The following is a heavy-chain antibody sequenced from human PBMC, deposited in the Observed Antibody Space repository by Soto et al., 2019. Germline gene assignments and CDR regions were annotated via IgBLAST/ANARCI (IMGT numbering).Heavy chain of an antibody. CDR2: ISYDGSNK. CDR1: GFTFSSYG. V-gene: IGHV3-30*18. CDR3: AKGLPYYYDSSGSPAVY. D-gene: IGHD3-22*01. J-gene: IGHJ4*02. Sequence: PGGSLRLSCAASGFTFSSYGMHWVRQAPGKGLEWVAVISYDGSNKYYADSVKGRFTISRDNSKNTLYLQMNSLRAEDTAVYYCAKGLPYYYDSSGSPAVYWGQGT.